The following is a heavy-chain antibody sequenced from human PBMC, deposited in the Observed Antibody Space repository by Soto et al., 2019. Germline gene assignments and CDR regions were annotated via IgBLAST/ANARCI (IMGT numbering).Heavy chain of an antibody. CDR2: FDPEDGET. CDR3: ATVSYSSSWHYFDY. V-gene: IGHV1-24*01. J-gene: IGHJ4*02. D-gene: IGHD6-13*01. Sequence: ASVKVSCKVSGYTLTELSMHWVRQAPGKGLEWMGGFDPEDGETIYAQKFQGRVTMTEDTSTDTAYMELSSLRSEDTAVYYCATVSYSSSWHYFDYWGQGTLVTVSS. CDR1: GYTLTELS.